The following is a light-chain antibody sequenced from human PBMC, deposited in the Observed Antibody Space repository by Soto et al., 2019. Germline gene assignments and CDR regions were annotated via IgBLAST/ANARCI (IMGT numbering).Light chain of an antibody. Sequence: DIQMTQSPSPLSASIGDRVTITCRASQSIDNWLAWYQQKPGKAPHLLIYDASRLETGVPSRFSGSGSGTEFTLTISSLQADDFAVYYCQQYGSSPFGGGTKVEIK. CDR3: QQYGSSP. V-gene: IGKV1-5*01. J-gene: IGKJ4*01. CDR2: DAS. CDR1: QSIDNW.